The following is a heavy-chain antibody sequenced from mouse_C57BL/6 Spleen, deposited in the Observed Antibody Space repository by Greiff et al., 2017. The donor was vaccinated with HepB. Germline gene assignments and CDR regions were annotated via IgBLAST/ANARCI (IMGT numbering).Heavy chain of an antibody. D-gene: IGHD2-4*01. J-gene: IGHJ3*01. CDR2: IDPANGNT. CDR1: GFNIKNTY. V-gene: IGHV14-3*01. CDR3: DKNYDVGPWFAY. Sequence: VQLQQSVAELVRPGASVKLSCTASGFNIKNTYMHWVKQRPEQGLEWIGRIDPANGNTKYAPKFQGKATITADTSSTTAYLQLSSLTSEDTAIYYCDKNYDVGPWFAYWGQGTLVTVSA.